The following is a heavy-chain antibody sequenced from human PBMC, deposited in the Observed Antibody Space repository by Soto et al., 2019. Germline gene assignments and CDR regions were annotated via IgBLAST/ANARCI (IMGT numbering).Heavy chain of an antibody. D-gene: IGHD6-13*01. CDR3: AREGRLAAAGRFDY. Sequence: SETLSLTCTVSGGSISSGDYYWSWIRQVPKKGLEWIGYIYYSGSTYYNPSLRSRVAMSVDTSKKQFSLKLSSVTAADTAIYYCAREGRLAAAGRFDYWGQGTLVTVSS. CDR1: GGSISSGDYY. J-gene: IGHJ4*02. V-gene: IGHV4-31*03. CDR2: IYYSGST.